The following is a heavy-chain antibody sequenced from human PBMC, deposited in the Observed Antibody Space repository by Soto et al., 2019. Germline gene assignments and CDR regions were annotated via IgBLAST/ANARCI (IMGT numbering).Heavy chain of an antibody. Sequence: GESLKISCKGSGYSFTSYWISWVRQMPGKGLEWMGRIDPSGSYTNYSPSFQGHVTISADKSISTAYLQWSSLKASDTAMYYCARQLRVEMATIPIWFDPWGQGTLVTVSS. J-gene: IGHJ5*02. V-gene: IGHV5-10-1*01. CDR1: GYSFTSYW. D-gene: IGHD5-12*01. CDR3: ARQLRVEMATIPIWFDP. CDR2: IDPSGSYT.